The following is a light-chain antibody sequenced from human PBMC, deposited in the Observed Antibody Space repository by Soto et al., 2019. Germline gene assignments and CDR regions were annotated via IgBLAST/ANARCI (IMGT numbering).Light chain of an antibody. CDR1: QSVCNRC. CDR2: GAS. J-gene: IGKJ1*01. V-gene: IGKV3-20*01. CDR3: QHYGTTPWT. Sequence: ETVLTQSPGTLSLSPGERVTLSCRASQSVCNRCLAWYQQKPGQSPRPLIYGASTRATGIPDRFSGSGSGTDFTLTISRLEPEDFAVYYCQHYGTTPWTFGQGTKVAIK.